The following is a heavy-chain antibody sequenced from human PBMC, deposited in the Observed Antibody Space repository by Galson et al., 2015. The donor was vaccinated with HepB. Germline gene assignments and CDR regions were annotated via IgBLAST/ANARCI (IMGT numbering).Heavy chain of an antibody. V-gene: IGHV3-73*01. CDR3: TSHYDFWSGYNRESDY. CDR1: GFTFSGSA. Sequence: SLRLSCAASGFTFSGSAMHWVRQASGKGLEWVGRIRSKANSYATAYAASVKGRFTISRDDSKNTAYLQMNSLKTEDTAVYYCTSHYDFWSGYNRESDYWGQGTLVTVSS. D-gene: IGHD3-3*01. CDR2: IRSKANSYAT. J-gene: IGHJ4*02.